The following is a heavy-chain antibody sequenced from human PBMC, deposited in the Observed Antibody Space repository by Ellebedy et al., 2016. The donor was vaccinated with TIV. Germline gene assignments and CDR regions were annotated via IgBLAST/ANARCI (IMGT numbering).Heavy chain of an antibody. V-gene: IGHV1-46*01. CDR1: GFPFTSYF. CDR3: ARDNSDSRTSWWFDP. CDR2: INPTGDRP. D-gene: IGHD4-23*01. Sequence: AASVQVSCKASGFPFTSYFIHWVRQAPGLGLEWMGIINPTGDRPNCAPKSQGRFTVTRDTSTSTVYMELSSLRSDDTAVYYCARDNSDSRTSWWFDPWGQGTLVTVSS. J-gene: IGHJ5*02.